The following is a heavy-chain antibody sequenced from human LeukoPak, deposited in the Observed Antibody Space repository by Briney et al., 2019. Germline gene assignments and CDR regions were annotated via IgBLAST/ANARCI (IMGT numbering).Heavy chain of an antibody. D-gene: IGHD3-22*01. CDR3: ARVGSGYTFDY. CDR1: GGSISSYY. J-gene: IGHJ4*02. V-gene: IGHV4-59*01. Sequence: SETLSLTCNVSGGSISSYYWSWLRQPPGKGLEWIGYIYYSGRTNYNPSLKSRVTISVDTSKNQFSLKLSSVPAADTAVYYCARVGSGYTFDYWGQGTLVTVSS. CDR2: IYYSGRT.